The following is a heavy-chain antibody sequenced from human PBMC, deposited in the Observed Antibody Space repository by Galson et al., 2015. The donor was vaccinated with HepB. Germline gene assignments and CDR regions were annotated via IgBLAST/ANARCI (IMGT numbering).Heavy chain of an antibody. Sequence: SLRLSCAASGFTFSSYSMNWVRQAPGKGLEWVSYISRSSSPIHYADSVKGRFTVSRDNAKNSLYLQMNSLRADDTAVYYCARDLDYYGSGNIDYWGQGTLVTVSS. CDR1: GFTFSSYS. J-gene: IGHJ4*02. V-gene: IGHV3-48*01. CDR3: ARDLDYYGSGNIDY. CDR2: ISRSSSPI. D-gene: IGHD3-10*01.